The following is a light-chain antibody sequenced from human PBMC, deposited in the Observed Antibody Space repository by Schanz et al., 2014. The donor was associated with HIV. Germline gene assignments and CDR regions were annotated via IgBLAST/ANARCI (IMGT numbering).Light chain of an antibody. CDR2: DVN. Sequence: QSVLTQPASVSGSPGQSIAISCTGTSSDVGGYNYVSWYQQHPGKAPKLMVYDVNYRPSGVSNRFSGSKSGNTASLTISGLQAEDEADYYCSSYTSSSTLVFGGGTKLTVL. CDR1: SSDVGGYNY. J-gene: IGLJ3*02. CDR3: SSYTSSSTLV. V-gene: IGLV2-14*03.